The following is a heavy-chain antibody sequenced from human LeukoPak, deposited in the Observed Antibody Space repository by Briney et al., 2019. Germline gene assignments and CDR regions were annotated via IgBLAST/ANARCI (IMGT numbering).Heavy chain of an antibody. D-gene: IGHD6-19*01. Sequence: GGSLRLSCAASGFTFSSYAMSWVRQAPGKGLEWVSSISSSSSYIYYADSVKGRFTISRDNAKDSLYLQMNSLRAEDTAVYYCARVEGSSGWYIPKGYYYGMDVWGQGTTVTVSS. J-gene: IGHJ6*02. CDR2: ISSSSSYI. CDR1: GFTFSSYA. CDR3: ARVEGSSGWYIPKGYYYGMDV. V-gene: IGHV3-21*01.